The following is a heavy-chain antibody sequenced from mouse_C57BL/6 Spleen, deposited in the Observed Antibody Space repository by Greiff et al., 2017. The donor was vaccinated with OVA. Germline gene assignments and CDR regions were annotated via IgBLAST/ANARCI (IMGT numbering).Heavy chain of an antibody. J-gene: IGHJ2*01. D-gene: IGHD3-2*02. CDR2: IHPNSGST. V-gene: IGHV1-64*01. CDR1: GYTFTSYW. Sequence: QVQLQQPGAELVQPGASVKLSCKASGYTFTSYWMHWVKQRPGQGLEWIGMIHPNSGSTNYNEKFKSKATLTVDKSSSTAYMKLSSLTSEDSAVYYCAREGGSYFDYWGQGTTLTVSS. CDR3: AREGGSYFDY.